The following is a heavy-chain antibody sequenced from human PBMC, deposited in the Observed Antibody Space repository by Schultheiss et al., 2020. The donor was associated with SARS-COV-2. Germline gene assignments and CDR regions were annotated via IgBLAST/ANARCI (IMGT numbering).Heavy chain of an antibody. D-gene: IGHD6-13*01. J-gene: IGHJ5*02. Sequence: ASVKVSCKASGYSFISYGISWVRQAPGQGLEWMGWISAYKGNTKNALKVQGRVTMTTETTTSTAYMELRSLRFDDTAVYYCARGIGEWAAGILIPRYEGNWFDPWGQGTLVTVSS. CDR1: GYSFISYG. CDR3: ARGIGEWAAGILIPRYEGNWFDP. CDR2: ISAYKGNT. V-gene: IGHV1-18*01.